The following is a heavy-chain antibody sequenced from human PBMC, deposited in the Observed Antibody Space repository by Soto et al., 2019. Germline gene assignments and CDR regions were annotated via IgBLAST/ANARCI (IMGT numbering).Heavy chain of an antibody. D-gene: IGHD5-12*01. CDR2: IVVGSGNT. V-gene: IGHV1-58*01. CDR1: GFTFTSSA. Sequence: GASVKVSCKASGFTFTSSAVQWVRQARGQRLEWIGWIVVGSGNTNYAQKFQERVTITRDMSTSTAYMELSSLRSEDTAVYYCAAARGYSGYGPLDYWGHGTLVTVSS. CDR3: AAARGYSGYGPLDY. J-gene: IGHJ4*01.